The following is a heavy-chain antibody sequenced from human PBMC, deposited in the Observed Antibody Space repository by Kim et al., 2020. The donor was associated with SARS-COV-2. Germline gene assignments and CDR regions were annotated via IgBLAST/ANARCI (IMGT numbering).Heavy chain of an antibody. D-gene: IGHD3-10*01. CDR3: AKDIRVTMVRGSHWGYFQH. J-gene: IGHJ1*01. V-gene: IGHV3-30*18. CDR1: GFTFSSYG. CDR2: ISYDGSNK. Sequence: GGSLRLSCAASGFTFSSYGMHWVRQAPGKGLEWVAVISYDGSNKYYADSVKGRFTISRDNSKNTLYLQMNSLRAEDTAVYYCAKDIRVTMVRGSHWGYFQHWGQGTLVTVSS.